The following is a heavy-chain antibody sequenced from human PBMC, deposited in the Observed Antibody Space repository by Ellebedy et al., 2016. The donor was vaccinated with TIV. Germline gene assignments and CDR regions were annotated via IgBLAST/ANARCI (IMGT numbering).Heavy chain of an antibody. CDR2: ISGSGGST. J-gene: IGHJ6*02. D-gene: IGHD2-15*01. CDR1: GFTFSSYA. Sequence: GGSLRLSXAASGFTFSSYAMSWVRQAPGKGLEWVSAISGSGGSTYYADSVKGRFTISRDNSKNTLYLQMNSLRAEETAIYYCARKTAVGYCSGGSCYPDHDFTTPHYYGMDVWGQGTTVTVSS. V-gene: IGHV3-23*01. CDR3: ARKTAVGYCSGGSCYPDHDFTTPHYYGMDV.